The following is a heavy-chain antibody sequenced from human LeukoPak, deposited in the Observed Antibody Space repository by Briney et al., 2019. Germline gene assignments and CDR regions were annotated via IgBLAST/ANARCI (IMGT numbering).Heavy chain of an antibody. CDR3: ATDYYDSSGYWVG. J-gene: IGHJ4*02. D-gene: IGHD3-22*01. Sequence: GPLRLSCAASGFTFSDHYMDWVRQAPGKGLEWVGRTRNKANSYTTEYAASVKGRFTISRDDSKNSLYLQMNSLKTEDTAVYYCATDYYDSSGYWVGWGQGTLVTVSS. V-gene: IGHV3-72*01. CDR2: TRNKANSYTT. CDR1: GFTFSDHY.